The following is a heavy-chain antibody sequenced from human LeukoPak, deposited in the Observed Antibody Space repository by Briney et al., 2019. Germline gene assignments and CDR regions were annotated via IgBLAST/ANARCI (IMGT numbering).Heavy chain of an antibody. J-gene: IGHJ4*02. CDR1: SGSFSGYY. CDR3: ARRLVDSGASQVSDY. V-gene: IGHV4-34*01. CDR2: INDSGNT. Sequence: SGTLSLTCAVYSGSFSGYYWSWIRQFPGKGLEWIGEINDSGNTNYNPSLKSRVTLSVDTSKNQFSLRLSSVTAADTAVYYCARRLVDSGASQVSDYWGQGTLVAVSS. D-gene: IGHD2-15*01.